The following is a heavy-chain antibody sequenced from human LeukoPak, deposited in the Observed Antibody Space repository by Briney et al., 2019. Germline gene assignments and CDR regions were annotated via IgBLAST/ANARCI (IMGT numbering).Heavy chain of an antibody. CDR3: ARLRSRLLWFGRRTPGENWFDP. V-gene: IGHV4-34*01. CDR1: GGSISSYY. Sequence: SETLSLTCTVSGGSISSYYWSWIRQPPGKGLEWIGEINHSGSTNYNPSLKSRVTISVDTSKNQFSLKLSSVTAADTAVYYCARLRSRLLWFGRRTPGENWFDPWGQGTLVTVSS. CDR2: INHSGST. J-gene: IGHJ5*02. D-gene: IGHD3-10*01.